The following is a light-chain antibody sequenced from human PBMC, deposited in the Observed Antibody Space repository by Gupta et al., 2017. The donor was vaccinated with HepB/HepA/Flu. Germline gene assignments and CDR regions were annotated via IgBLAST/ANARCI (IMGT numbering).Light chain of an antibody. CDR2: GTS. CDR1: QSFSRTF. V-gene: IGKV3-20*01. CDR3: QQYGGSPLT. Sequence: DIALTPSPGTLSLSPGERATLSCRASQSFSRTFLAWYQQKAGQAPRLLIYGTSSRATGIPDRFSGSGSGTDFTLTISRLEPEDFAVYYCQQYGGSPLTFGGGTKVEIK. J-gene: IGKJ4*01.